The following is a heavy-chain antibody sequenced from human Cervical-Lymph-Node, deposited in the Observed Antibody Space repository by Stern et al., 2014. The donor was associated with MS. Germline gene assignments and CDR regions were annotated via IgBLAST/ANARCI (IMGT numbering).Heavy chain of an antibody. V-gene: IGHV4-4*02. CDR2: IYHSGRT. Sequence: QVQLQESGPGLVKPSGTLSLTCAVSGGSISSSNWWSWVRQPPGKGLEWIGEIYHSGRTNYNPSLRSRVTISLDKSRNQVSLKVSSVTAADTAVYYCASVPWVTAIHDAFDIWGQGTMVTVSS. CDR1: GGSISSSNW. J-gene: IGHJ3*02. D-gene: IGHD2-21*02. CDR3: ASVPWVTAIHDAFDI.